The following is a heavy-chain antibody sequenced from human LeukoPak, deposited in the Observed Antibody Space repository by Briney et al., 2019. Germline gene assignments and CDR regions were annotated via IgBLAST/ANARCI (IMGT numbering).Heavy chain of an antibody. Sequence: GGSLRLSCAASGFSFNFYWMSWVRQAPGKGLEWVSSISSVSTYIYYADSVKGRFTISRDNAKNSLYLQMNSLRAEDTAVYYCARLGYSSSSNIYYFDYWGQGTLVTVSS. CDR3: ARLGYSSSSNIYYFDY. CDR2: ISSVSTYI. V-gene: IGHV3-21*01. CDR1: GFSFNFYW. J-gene: IGHJ4*02. D-gene: IGHD6-6*01.